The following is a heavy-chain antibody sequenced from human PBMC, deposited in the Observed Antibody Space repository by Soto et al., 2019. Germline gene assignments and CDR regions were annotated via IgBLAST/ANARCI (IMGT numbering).Heavy chain of an antibody. V-gene: IGHV4-34*01. CDR3: ARGCRIQLWLRYYGMDV. CDR1: GGSFSGYY. D-gene: IGHD5-18*01. CDR2: INHSGST. Sequence: PWETLSLTCAVYGGSFSGYYWSWIRQPPGKGLEWIGEINHSGSTNYNPSLKSRVTISVDTSKNQFSLKLSSVTAADTAVYYCARGCRIQLWLRYYGMDVWGQGTTVTVSS. J-gene: IGHJ6*02.